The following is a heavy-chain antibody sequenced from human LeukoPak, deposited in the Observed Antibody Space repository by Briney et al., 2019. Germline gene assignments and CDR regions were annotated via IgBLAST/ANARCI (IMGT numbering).Heavy chain of an antibody. J-gene: IGHJ4*02. CDR2: ISGSGGST. CDR1: GFTFSSYA. D-gene: IGHD1-26*01. V-gene: IGHV3-23*01. CDR3: AKVGVRASYKQGPFDY. Sequence: PGGSLRLSCAASGFTFSSYAMSWVRQAPGKGLEWVSAISGSGGSTYYADSVKGRFTISRDNSKNTLYLQMNSLRAEDTAVYYCAKVGVRASYKQGPFDYWGQGTLVTVSS.